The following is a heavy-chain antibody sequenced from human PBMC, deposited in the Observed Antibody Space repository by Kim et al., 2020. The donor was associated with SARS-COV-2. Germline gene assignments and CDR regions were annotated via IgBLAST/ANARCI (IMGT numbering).Heavy chain of an antibody. V-gene: IGHV3-33*05. J-gene: IGHJ6*02. Sequence: GGSLRLSCAASGFTFSSYGMHWVRQAPGKGLEWVAVISYDGSNKYYADSVKGRFTISRDNSKNTLYLQMNSLRAEDTAVYYCARDQITMIVVPSMDVWG. CDR2: ISYDGSNK. CDR1: GFTFSSYG. CDR3: ARDQITMIVVPSMDV. D-gene: IGHD3-22*01.